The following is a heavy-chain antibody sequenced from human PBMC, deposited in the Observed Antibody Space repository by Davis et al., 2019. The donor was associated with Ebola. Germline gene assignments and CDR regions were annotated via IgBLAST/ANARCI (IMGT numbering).Heavy chain of an antibody. CDR3: ARVGGSGFDY. CDR1: GGSISSSSYY. V-gene: IGHV4-39*07. CDR2: IYYSGST. D-gene: IGHD1-26*01. J-gene: IGHJ4*02. Sequence: MPSETLSLTCTVSGGSISSSSYYWGWIRQPPGKGLEWIGSIYYSGSTNYNPSLKSRVTISVDTSRNQFSLKLSSVTAADTAVYYCARVGGSGFDYWGQGTLVTVSS.